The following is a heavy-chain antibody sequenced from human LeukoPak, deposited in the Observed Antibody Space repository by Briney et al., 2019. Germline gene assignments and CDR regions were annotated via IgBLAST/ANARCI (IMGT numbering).Heavy chain of an antibody. CDR2: IYSGGTT. D-gene: IGHD4-11*01. CDR3: ARVYSNFWFDP. CDR1: GFSVISNY. Sequence: PGGSLRLSCAASGFSVISNYMSWVRQTPGKGLEWVSVIYSGGTTHYADSVKGRFTISRDNSKNTVFLQMDSLRADDSAVYYCARVYSNFWFDPWGQGTLVTVSS. V-gene: IGHV3-66*01. J-gene: IGHJ5*02.